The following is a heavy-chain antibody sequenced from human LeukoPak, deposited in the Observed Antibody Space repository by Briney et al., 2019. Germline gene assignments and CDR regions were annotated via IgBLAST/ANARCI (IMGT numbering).Heavy chain of an antibody. J-gene: IGHJ4*02. V-gene: IGHV4-59*01. CDR3: VRASRHGNSGWYGDY. CDR2: IYYSGSA. D-gene: IGHD6-19*01. Sequence: SETLSLTCAVYGGSFSGYYWSWIRQPPGKGLECIGYIYYSGSANYNPSLMSRVTMSVDTSKNQFSLQLSSVTAADTAVYYCVRASRHGNSGWYGDYWGQGIQVTVSS. CDR1: GGSFSGYY.